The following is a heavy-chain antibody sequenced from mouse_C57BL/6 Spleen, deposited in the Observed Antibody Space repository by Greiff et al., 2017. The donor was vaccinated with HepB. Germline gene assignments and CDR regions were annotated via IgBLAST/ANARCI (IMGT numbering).Heavy chain of an antibody. V-gene: IGHV1-39*01. CDR1: GYSFTDYN. D-gene: IGHD2-4*01. CDR3: ARNPTMITTRYFDY. CDR2: INPNYGTT. J-gene: IGHJ2*01. Sequence: VKPGASVKISCKASGYSFTDYNMNWVKQSNGKSLEWIGVINPNYGTTSYNQKFKGKATLTVDQSSSTAYMQLNSLTSEDSAVYYCARNPTMITTRYFDYWGQGTTLTVSS.